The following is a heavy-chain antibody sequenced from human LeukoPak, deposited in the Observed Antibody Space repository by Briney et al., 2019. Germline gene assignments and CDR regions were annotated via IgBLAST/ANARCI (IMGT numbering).Heavy chain of an antibody. J-gene: IGHJ4*02. V-gene: IGHV3-23*01. D-gene: IGHD5-18*01. Sequence: PGGSLRLSCAASGFTFSSYAMSWVRQAPGKGLEWVSAISGSGGSTFYADSVKGRITISRDNSKNTLYLQMNSLRAEDTAVNYCARDLASSLWLDYWGQGTLVTVSS. CDR2: ISGSGGST. CDR3: ARDLASSLWLDY. CDR1: GFTFSSYA.